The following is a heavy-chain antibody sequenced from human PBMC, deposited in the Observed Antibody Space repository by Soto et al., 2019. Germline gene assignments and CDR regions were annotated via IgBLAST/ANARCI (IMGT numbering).Heavy chain of an antibody. CDR1: GGSFSGYY. CDR3: ARDTGDY. J-gene: IGHJ4*02. CDR2: INHSGST. Sequence: SETLSLTCAVYGGSFSGYYWSWIRQPPGKGLEWIGEINHSGSTNYNPSLKSRVTISVDTSKNQFSLKLSSVTAADTAVYYCARDTGDYWGQGTLVTVSS. V-gene: IGHV4-34*01. D-gene: IGHD3-10*01.